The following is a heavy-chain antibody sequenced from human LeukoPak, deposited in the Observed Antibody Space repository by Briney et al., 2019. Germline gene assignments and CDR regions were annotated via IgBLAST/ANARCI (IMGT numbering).Heavy chain of an antibody. CDR3: ARAGWGSYDAFDI. V-gene: IGHV4-59*01. J-gene: IGHJ3*02. Sequence: SETLSLTCTVSGGSISSYYWSWMRQPPGKGLEWIGYIYYSGSTNYNPSLKSRVTISVDTSKNQFSLKLSSVTAADTAVYYCARAGWGSYDAFDIWGQGTMVTVSS. D-gene: IGHD7-27*01. CDR2: IYYSGST. CDR1: GGSISSYY.